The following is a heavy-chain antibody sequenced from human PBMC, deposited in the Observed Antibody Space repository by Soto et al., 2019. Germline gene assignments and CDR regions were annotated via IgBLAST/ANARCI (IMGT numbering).Heavy chain of an antibody. Sequence: EVQVLESGGGLVQPGGSLRLSCAASGFTFSRYGMNWVRQAPGKGLEWVSGVRSDGDTTYNADSVKGRFTVSRDNFRNTVDLQMNNLRDEDTAVYYCAKGKGVGATPDGANWWGQGTLVTVSP. J-gene: IGHJ4*02. V-gene: IGHV3-23*01. CDR2: VRSDGDTT. D-gene: IGHD1-26*01. CDR3: AKGKGVGATPDGANW. CDR1: GFTFSRYG.